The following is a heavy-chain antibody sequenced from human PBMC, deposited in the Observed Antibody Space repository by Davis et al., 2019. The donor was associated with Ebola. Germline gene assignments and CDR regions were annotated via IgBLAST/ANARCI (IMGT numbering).Heavy chain of an antibody. CDR3: ATVLTAYFYDSSGNYQFDY. J-gene: IGHJ4*02. Sequence: AASVKVSCKASGYAFTNYGITWVRQAPGQGLEWMGWVSTYNGNTNYAQRLQGRVTMTTDTSTSTAYMELRSLRSDDTAVYHCATVLTAYFYDSSGNYQFDYWGQGTLVTVSS. CDR1: GYAFTNYG. CDR2: VSTYNGNT. V-gene: IGHV1-18*04. D-gene: IGHD3-22*01.